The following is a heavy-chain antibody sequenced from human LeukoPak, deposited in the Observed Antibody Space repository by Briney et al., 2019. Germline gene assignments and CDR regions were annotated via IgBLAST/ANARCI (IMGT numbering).Heavy chain of an antibody. V-gene: IGHV4-4*07. CDR3: ARQGYTVSYYFLDY. CDR1: GGSVRSYW. CDR2: IYSTGST. D-gene: IGHD1-26*01. Sequence: SETLSLTCDVSGGSVRSYWWGWVRQPAGEGREWLGRIYSTGSTRFNPSLKSRLTLSIDTSTNQFSLKLTSVTAADTAVYFCARQGYTVSYYFLDYWSQGTLVTVSS. J-gene: IGHJ4*02.